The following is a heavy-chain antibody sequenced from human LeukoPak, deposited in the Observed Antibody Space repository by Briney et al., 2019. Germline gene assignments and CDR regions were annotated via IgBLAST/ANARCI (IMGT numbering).Heavy chain of an antibody. V-gene: IGHV3-33*01. J-gene: IGHJ4*02. D-gene: IGHD3-22*01. CDR2: IWYDGSNK. CDR1: GFTFSSYG. Sequence: QSGGSLRLSCAASGFTFSSYGMHWARQAPGKGLEWVAVIWYDGSNKYYADSVKGRFTISRDNSKNTLYLQMNSLRAEDTAVYYCAREDYYDSSGFGGGYWGQGTLVTVSS. CDR3: AREDYYDSSGFGGGY.